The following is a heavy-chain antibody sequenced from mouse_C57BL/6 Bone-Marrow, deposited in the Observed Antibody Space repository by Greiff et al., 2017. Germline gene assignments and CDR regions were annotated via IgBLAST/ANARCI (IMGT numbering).Heavy chain of an antibody. CDR1: GYTFTSYW. Sequence: VQLQQPGAELVRPGSSVKLSCKASGYTFTSYWLDWVKQRPGQGLEWIGNIYPSDSETHYNQKFKDKATLTVDKSSSTAYMQLSSLTSEDSAVYYGARRAFVTTVVDDYWGQGTTLTVSS. CDR3: ARRAFVTTVVDDY. V-gene: IGHV1-61*01. D-gene: IGHD1-1*01. J-gene: IGHJ2*01. CDR2: IYPSDSET.